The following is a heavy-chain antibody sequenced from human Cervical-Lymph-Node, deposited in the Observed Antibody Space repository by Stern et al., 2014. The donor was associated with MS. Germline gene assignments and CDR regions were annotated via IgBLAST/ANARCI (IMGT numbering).Heavy chain of an antibody. CDR2: SYYSGAT. V-gene: IGHV4-39*01. D-gene: IGHD6-13*01. Sequence: VQLVESGPGLVKPSETLSLTCTVSGGSIARSGHYWAWIRQPPGQGLEWIGNSYYSGATWYNPSLRSRITISVEPSTTHCPLSLDSVTAADTAVYYCVRQIQQLDDTGDNWGQGTLVIVSS. CDR3: VRQIQQLDDTGDN. J-gene: IGHJ4*02. CDR1: GGSIARSGHY.